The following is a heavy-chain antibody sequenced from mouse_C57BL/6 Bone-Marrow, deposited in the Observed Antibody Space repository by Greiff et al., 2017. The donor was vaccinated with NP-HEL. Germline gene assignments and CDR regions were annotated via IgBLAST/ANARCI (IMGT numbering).Heavy chain of an antibody. Sequence: EVKLMESGPGLAKPSQTLSLTCSVTGYSITSDYWNWIRKFPGNKLEYMGYISYSGSTYYNPSLKSRISITRDTSKNQYYLQLNSVTTEDTATYYCARRHYYGSSYPWYFDVWGTGTTVTVSS. D-gene: IGHD1-1*01. J-gene: IGHJ1*03. CDR3: ARRHYYGSSYPWYFDV. CDR1: GYSITSDY. V-gene: IGHV3-8*01. CDR2: ISYSGST.